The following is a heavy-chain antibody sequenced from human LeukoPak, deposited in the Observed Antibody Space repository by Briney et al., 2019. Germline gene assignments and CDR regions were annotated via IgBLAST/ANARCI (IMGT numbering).Heavy chain of an antibody. V-gene: IGHV3-33*01. CDR2: IWDDGSKK. D-gene: IGHD6-6*01. J-gene: IGHJ4*02. CDR1: GFTFSDYG. CDR3: ARAHSSTSTFDL. Sequence: PGGSLRLSCAASGFTFSDYGIHWVRQAPGQGLERVALIWDDGSKKYYADSVKGRFTISRDNTKNTLYLQLNSLRADDTAVYYCARAHSSTSTFDLWGQGTLVTVSS.